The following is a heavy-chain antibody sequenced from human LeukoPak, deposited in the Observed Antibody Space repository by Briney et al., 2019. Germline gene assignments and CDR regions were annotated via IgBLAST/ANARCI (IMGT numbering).Heavy chain of an antibody. CDR1: GGTSSSYA. CDR3: ASPPPEISGVAAFDY. CDR2: IIPIFGTA. V-gene: IGHV1-69*13. D-gene: IGHD3-3*01. Sequence: SVKVSCKASGGTSSSYAISWVRQAPGQGLEWMGGIIPIFGTANYAQKFQGRVTITADESTSTAYMELSSLRSEDTAVYYCASPPPEISGVAAFDYWGQGTLVTVSS. J-gene: IGHJ4*02.